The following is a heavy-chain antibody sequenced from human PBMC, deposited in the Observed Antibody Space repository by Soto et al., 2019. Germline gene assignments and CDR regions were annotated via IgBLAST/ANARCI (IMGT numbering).Heavy chain of an antibody. J-gene: IGHJ4*02. Sequence: PGESLKISCKGSGYRFTNYWIGWVRQMPGKGLEWMGIIYPGDSDTRYSPSFQGQVTISADKSINTAYLQWSSLKASDTAMYYCARDYCSGTTCYESDDWGQGTQGTAPQ. V-gene: IGHV5-51*01. CDR2: IYPGDSDT. D-gene: IGHD2-2*01. CDR1: GYRFTNYW. CDR3: ARDYCSGTTCYESDD.